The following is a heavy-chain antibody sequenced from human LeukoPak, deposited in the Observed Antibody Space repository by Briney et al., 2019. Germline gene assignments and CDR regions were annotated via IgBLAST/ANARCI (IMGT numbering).Heavy chain of an antibody. CDR1: GFSFNTYP. D-gene: IGHD3-22*01. Sequence: PGGSLRLSWSASGFSFNTYPMHWVRQAPGKGLEWVALIQDDGAKTNYADSVRGRFTISRDNSRSTVYLQMNSLKPDDTAVYYCATLPITLVVVITPFDYWGQGALVTVSS. CDR2: IQDDGAKT. CDR3: ATLPITLVVVITPFDY. V-gene: IGHV3-30*02. J-gene: IGHJ4*02.